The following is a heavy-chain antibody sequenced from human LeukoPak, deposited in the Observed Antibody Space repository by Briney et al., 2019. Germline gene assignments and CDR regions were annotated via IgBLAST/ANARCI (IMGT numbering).Heavy chain of an antibody. CDR1: GFTFSDYY. Sequence: PGGSLRLSCAASGFTFSDYYMSWIRQAPGKGLEWVSYISSSGNTKYYADSVKGRFTISRDNAKNSLYLQMNSLRTEDTAVYYCARGARKGDDYGGFFDYWGQGTLVTVSS. CDR3: ARGARKGDDYGGFFDY. D-gene: IGHD4-23*01. V-gene: IGHV3-11*04. J-gene: IGHJ4*02. CDR2: ISSSGNTK.